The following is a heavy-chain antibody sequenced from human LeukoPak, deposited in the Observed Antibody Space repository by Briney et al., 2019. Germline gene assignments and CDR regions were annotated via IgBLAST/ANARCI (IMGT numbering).Heavy chain of an antibody. D-gene: IGHD6-13*01. J-gene: IGHJ6*02. Sequence: GGSLRLSRAASGFTFSDYYMSWIRQAPGKGLEWVSYISSSGSTIYYADSVKGRFTISRDNAKNSLYLQMNSLRAEDTAVYYCARSSSSHYYYYGMDVWGQGTTVTVSS. CDR1: GFTFSDYY. CDR2: ISSSGSTI. V-gene: IGHV3-11*01. CDR3: ARSSSSHYYYYGMDV.